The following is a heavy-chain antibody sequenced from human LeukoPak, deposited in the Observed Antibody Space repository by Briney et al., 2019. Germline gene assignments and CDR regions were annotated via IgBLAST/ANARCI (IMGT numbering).Heavy chain of an antibody. V-gene: IGHV3-72*01. J-gene: IGHJ6*02. CDR3: ARTTSYFSYHMDV. D-gene: IGHD2/OR15-2a*01. CDR2: IRNKANSYTT. CDR1: GFTFSDHY. Sequence: GGSLRLSCAASGFTFSDHYMDWVRQAPGKGLEWVGRIRNKANSYTTEYAASVQGRFTISRDDSKNSLYLQMNSLKTEDTALYYCARTTSYFSYHMDVWGQGTAVTVS.